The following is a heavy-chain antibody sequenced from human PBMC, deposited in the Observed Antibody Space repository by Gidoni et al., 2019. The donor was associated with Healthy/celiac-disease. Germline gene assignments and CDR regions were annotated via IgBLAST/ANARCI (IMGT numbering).Heavy chain of an antibody. Sequence: QVQLVESGGGVVQPGRSLRLSCAASGFTFSSYGMHWVRQAPGKGLEWVAVIWYDGSNKDYADSVKGRFTISRDNSKNTLYLQMNSLRAEDTAVYYCARVGARGYYSNYYYGMDVWGQGTTVTVSS. D-gene: IGHD1-26*01. V-gene: IGHV3-33*01. J-gene: IGHJ6*02. CDR3: ARVGARGYYSNYYYGMDV. CDR1: GFTFSSYG. CDR2: IWYDGSNK.